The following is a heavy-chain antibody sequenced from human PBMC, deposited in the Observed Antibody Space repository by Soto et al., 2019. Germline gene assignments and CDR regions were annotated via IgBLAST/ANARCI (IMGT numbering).Heavy chain of an antibody. CDR1: GGTFLSSS. Sequence: QVQLVQSGAEVKKPGSSVKVSCKASGGTFLSSSFSWVRQAPGQRLEWMGRITPFLGTPNYAQQFHGRVTIIADKSTSTVYMGLTSMSSEDTAVYYCARDGGITGTTEGYFDYWDQGTLVTVSS. CDR3: ARDGGITGTTEGYFDY. V-gene: IGHV1-69*08. CDR2: ITPFLGTP. D-gene: IGHD1-7*01. J-gene: IGHJ4*02.